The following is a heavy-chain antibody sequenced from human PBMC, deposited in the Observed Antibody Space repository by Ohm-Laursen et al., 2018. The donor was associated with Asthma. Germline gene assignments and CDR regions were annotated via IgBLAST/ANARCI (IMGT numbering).Heavy chain of an antibody. D-gene: IGHD2-2*01. Sequence: SLRLSCAASGFTFSSYGMHWVRQAPGKGLEWVAVIWYDGSNKYYADSVKGRFTISRDNSKNSLYLQISSLRGEDTAIYYCATLSWYASQYWGQGTLVTVSS. CDR2: IWYDGSNK. J-gene: IGHJ4*02. CDR1: GFTFSSYG. CDR3: ATLSWYASQY. V-gene: IGHV3-33*01.